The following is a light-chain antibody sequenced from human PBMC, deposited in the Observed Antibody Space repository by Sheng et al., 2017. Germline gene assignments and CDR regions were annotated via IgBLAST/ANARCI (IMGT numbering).Light chain of an antibody. CDR1: QSVGSNY. Sequence: EIVLTQFPGTLSLSPGERATLSCRASQSVGSNYLAWYQQTPGQAPRLLIYGASSRATGIPDRFSGSGSGTDFALTISGLEPEDFSVYYCQQYGSFPITFGQGTRLEIK. V-gene: IGKV3-20*01. CDR2: GAS. CDR3: QQYGSFPIT. J-gene: IGKJ5*01.